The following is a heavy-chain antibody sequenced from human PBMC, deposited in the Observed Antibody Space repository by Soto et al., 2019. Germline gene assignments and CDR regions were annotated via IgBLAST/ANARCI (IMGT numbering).Heavy chain of an antibody. Sequence: GVSLKISCKASGYSFTNYWIGWVRQMPGRGLEWMGLIYPGDSDSRYTSSFQGQVTISADKSITTTYLQWSSLKASDTAIYYCARRGPYYDDGTGYYAVDVWGQGTAVTVSS. D-gene: IGHD3-22*01. J-gene: IGHJ6*01. CDR3: ARRGPYYDDGTGYYAVDV. CDR1: GYSFTNYW. CDR2: IYPGDSDS. V-gene: IGHV5-51*01.